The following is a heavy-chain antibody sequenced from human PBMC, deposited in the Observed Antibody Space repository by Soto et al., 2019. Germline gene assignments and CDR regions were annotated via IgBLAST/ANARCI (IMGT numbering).Heavy chain of an antibody. D-gene: IGHD1-26*01. V-gene: IGHV3-49*04. Sequence: SLRLSCTASGFTFGDYAMSWVRQAPGKGLEWVGFIRSKAYGGTTEYAASVKGRFTISRDDSKSIAYLQMNSLKTEDTAVYYCTSELWELLPNYYYYGMDVWGQGTTVTVSS. J-gene: IGHJ6*02. CDR1: GFTFGDYA. CDR3: TSELWELLPNYYYYGMDV. CDR2: IRSKAYGGTT.